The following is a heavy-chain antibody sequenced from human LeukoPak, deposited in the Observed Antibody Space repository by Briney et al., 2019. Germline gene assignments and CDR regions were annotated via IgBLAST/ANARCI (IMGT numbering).Heavy chain of an antibody. J-gene: IGHJ4*02. CDR3: ARDKRGHHY. D-gene: IGHD2-15*01. CDR2: IKEDGSEK. V-gene: IGHV3-7*01. Sequence: PGGSLRLSCAASGFSFNSYWMTWVRQAPGKGLEWVANIKEDGSEKSYVDSVEGRFTISRDNAKNSLFLQMNSLRAEDTAVYYCARDKRGHHYWGQGTLVTVSS. CDR1: GFSFNSYW.